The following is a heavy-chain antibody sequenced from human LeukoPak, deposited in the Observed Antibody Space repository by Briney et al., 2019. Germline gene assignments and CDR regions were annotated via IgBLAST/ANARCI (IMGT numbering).Heavy chain of an antibody. CDR3: ARGGPRRNPFDC. D-gene: IGHD1-14*01. J-gene: IGHJ4*02. Sequence: SETLSLTCTVSGGSISSYYWSWIRQPPGKGLGWIGYIYYSGSTNYNPSLKGRVTISVDTSKNQFSLKLSSVTAADTAVYYCARGGPRRNPFDCWGQGTLVTVSS. CDR2: IYYSGST. CDR1: GGSISSYY. V-gene: IGHV4-59*01.